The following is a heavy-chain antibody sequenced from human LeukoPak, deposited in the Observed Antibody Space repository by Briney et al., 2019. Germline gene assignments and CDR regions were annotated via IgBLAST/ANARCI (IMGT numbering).Heavy chain of an antibody. D-gene: IGHD3-3*01. CDR3: AKDPQSYYDFWSAEEGSDV. Sequence: GGSLRLSCAASGFTFSSYAMSWVRQAPGKGLEWVSAISGSGGSTYYADSVKGRFTISRDNSKNTLYLQMNSLRAEDTAVYYCAKDPQSYYDFWSAEEGSDVWGKGTTVTVSS. CDR2: ISGSGGST. CDR1: GFTFSSYA. J-gene: IGHJ6*04. V-gene: IGHV3-23*01.